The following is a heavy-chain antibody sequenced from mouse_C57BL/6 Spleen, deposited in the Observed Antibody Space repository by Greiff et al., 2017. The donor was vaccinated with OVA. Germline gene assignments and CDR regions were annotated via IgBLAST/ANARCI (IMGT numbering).Heavy chain of an antibody. V-gene: IGHV1-80*01. D-gene: IGHD1-1*01. J-gene: IGHJ1*03. Sequence: QVTLKESGAELVKPGASVKISCKASGYAFSSYWMNWVKQRPGKGLEWIGQIYPGDGDTNYNGKFKGKATLTADKSSSTAYMQLSSLTSEDSAVYFCARPLLRSWYFDVWGTGTTVTVSS. CDR2: IYPGDGDT. CDR1: GYAFSSYW. CDR3: ARPLLRSWYFDV.